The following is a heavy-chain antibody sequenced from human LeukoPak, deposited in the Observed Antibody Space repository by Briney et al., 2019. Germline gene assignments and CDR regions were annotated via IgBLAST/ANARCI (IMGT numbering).Heavy chain of an antibody. Sequence: GGSLRLSCAASGFTVSSNYMSWVRQASGKGLEWVSVIYSGGSTYYADSVKGRFTISRDNSKNTLYLQMNSLRAEDTAVYYCAKVSRRGLLWFGELFDFDYWGQGTLVTVSS. CDR2: IYSGGST. V-gene: IGHV3-53*01. CDR1: GFTVSSNY. D-gene: IGHD3-10*01. CDR3: AKVSRRGLLWFGELFDFDY. J-gene: IGHJ4*02.